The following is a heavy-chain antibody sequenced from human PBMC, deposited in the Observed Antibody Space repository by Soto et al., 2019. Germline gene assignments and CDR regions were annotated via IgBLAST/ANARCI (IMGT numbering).Heavy chain of an antibody. CDR2: IYYSKST. D-gene: IGHD6-19*01. CDR1: GGSISSGGYY. Sequence: SETLSLTCTVSGGSISSGGYYWSWIRQHPGKGLEWIGYIYYSKSTYYNPSLKSRVTISLDTSKNQFSLKLTSVTAADTAVYYCAFGPLAVARWGSWGQGTLVTVSS. CDR3: AFGPLAVARWGS. J-gene: IGHJ5*02. V-gene: IGHV4-31*03.